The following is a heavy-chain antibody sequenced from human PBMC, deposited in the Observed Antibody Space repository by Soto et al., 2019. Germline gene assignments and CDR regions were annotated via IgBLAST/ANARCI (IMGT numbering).Heavy chain of an antibody. CDR3: ARHAVHSGGFTDY. D-gene: IGHD6-19*01. J-gene: IGHJ4*02. Sequence: QLQLQESGPGLVKPSETLSLTCTVSGGSISSSSYYWGWIRQPPGKGLEWIGRIYYSGSTYYNPSRKSRVTISVDTSTNQFSLKLSSVTAADTAVYYCARHAVHSGGFTDYWGQGTLVTVSS. V-gene: IGHV4-39*01. CDR2: IYYSGST. CDR1: GGSISSSSYY.